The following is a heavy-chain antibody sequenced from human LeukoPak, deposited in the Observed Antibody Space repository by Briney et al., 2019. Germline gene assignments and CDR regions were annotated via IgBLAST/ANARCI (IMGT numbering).Heavy chain of an antibody. CDR2: IIPILGIA. V-gene: IGHV1-69*04. CDR1: GGTFSSYA. J-gene: IGHJ4*02. Sequence: GASVKVSCKASGGTFSSYAISWVRQAPGQGLEWMGRIIPILGIANYAQKFQGRVTITADKSTSTAYMELSSLRSEDTAVYYCARDSSGIVLMVYAIYFDYWGQGTLVTVSS. D-gene: IGHD2-8*01. CDR3: ARDSSGIVLMVYAIYFDY.